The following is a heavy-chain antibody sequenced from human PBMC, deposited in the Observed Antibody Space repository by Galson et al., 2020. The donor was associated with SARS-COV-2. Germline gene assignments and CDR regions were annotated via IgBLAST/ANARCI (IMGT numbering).Heavy chain of an antibody. J-gene: IGHJ3*02. V-gene: IGHV1-69*06. CDR2: IIPIFGTA. D-gene: IGHD3-3*01. CDR1: GGTFSSYA. Sequence: SVKVSCKASGGTFSSYAISWVRQAPGQGLEWMGGIIPIFGTANYAQKFQGRVTITADKSTSTAYMELSSLRSEDTAVYYCARALPVLRFLEWFDAFDIWGQGTMVTVSS. CDR3: ARALPVLRFLEWFDAFDI.